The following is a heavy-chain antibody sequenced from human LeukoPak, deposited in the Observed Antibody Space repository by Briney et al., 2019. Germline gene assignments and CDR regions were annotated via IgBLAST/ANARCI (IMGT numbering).Heavy chain of an antibody. D-gene: IGHD3-16*01. Sequence: GGSLRLSCAASRFNFSSYGMHWVRQAPGKGLEWVAVISYDGNNRYYADSVKGRFTISRYNSKNTLYLQMNSLRAEDTAVYYCAKVKGEVIGAFDIWGQGTMVTVSS. CDR1: RFNFSSYG. V-gene: IGHV3-30*18. CDR3: AKVKGEVIGAFDI. CDR2: ISYDGNNR. J-gene: IGHJ3*02.